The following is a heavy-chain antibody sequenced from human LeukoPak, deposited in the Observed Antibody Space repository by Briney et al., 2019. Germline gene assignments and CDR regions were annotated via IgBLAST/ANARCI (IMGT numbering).Heavy chain of an antibody. D-gene: IGHD3-16*01. CDR2: IKQDGSEK. J-gene: IGHJ3*02. CDR1: GFTFSSYW. CDR3: AREKNAWGSYKGDDAFDI. Sequence: GGSLRLSCAASGFTFSSYWMSWVRQAPGKGLEWVANIKQDGSEKYYVDSVKGRFTISRDNAKNSLYLQMNSLRAEDTAVYYCAREKNAWGSYKGDDAFDIWGQGTMVTVSS. V-gene: IGHV3-7*01.